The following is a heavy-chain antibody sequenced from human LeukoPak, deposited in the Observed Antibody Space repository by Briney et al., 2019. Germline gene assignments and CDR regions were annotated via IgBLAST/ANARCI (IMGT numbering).Heavy chain of an antibody. CDR3: AGDYGSGSYRFDY. Sequence: PETLSLTCTVSGGSMSSYSWSWVRQPPGRGLEWIGYIYYSGSTTYNPSLRSRLTISLDTSNNQFSLKLRSVTAADTAVYYCAGDYGSGSYRFDYWGQGTVVTVSS. V-gene: IGHV4-59*12. CDR2: IYYSGST. J-gene: IGHJ4*02. CDR1: GGSMSSYS. D-gene: IGHD3-10*01.